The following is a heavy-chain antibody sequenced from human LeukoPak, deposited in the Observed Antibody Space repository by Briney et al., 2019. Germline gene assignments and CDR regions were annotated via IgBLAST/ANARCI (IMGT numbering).Heavy chain of an antibody. D-gene: IGHD2-2*01. V-gene: IGHV4-4*07. J-gene: IGHJ6*03. CDR2: IYTSGST. CDR1: GGSISSYY. CDR3: ARDLPPLFCSSTSCYQGPGNYYYYYYMDV. Sequence: SETLSLTCTVSGGSISSYYWSWIRQPAGKGLEWIGRIYTSGSTNYNPSHKSRVTMSVDTSKNQFSLKLSSVTAADTAVYYCARDLPPLFCSSTSCYQGPGNYYYYYYMDVWGKGTTVTVSS.